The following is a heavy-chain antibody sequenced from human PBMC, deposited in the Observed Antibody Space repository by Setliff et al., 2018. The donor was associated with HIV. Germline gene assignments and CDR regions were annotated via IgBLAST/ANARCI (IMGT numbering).Heavy chain of an antibody. CDR1: GYTFTTYN. CDR3: ASKVYCTNGVCLYAFDI. V-gene: IGHV1-2*06. D-gene: IGHD2-8*01. CDR2: INPNSGGT. Sequence: ASVKVSCKASGYTFTTYNINWVRQAPGQGLEWMGRINPNSGGTNYTQKFQGRVTTTRDTSISTAYMELSRLRSDDTAVYYCASKVYCTNGVCLYAFDICRQGTMVTVSS. J-gene: IGHJ3*02.